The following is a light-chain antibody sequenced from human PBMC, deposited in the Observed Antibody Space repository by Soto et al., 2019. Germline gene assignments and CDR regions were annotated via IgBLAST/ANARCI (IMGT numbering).Light chain of an antibody. CDR1: QSVGSN. CDR3: QQYNNWPTWT. J-gene: IGKJ1*01. Sequence: EIVMTQSPATLSVSPGERVTLSFRARQSVGSNLAWYQQKPGQAPRLLIYGASTRATGIPARFSGSGSETEFTLTISSLQAEDSAVYFCQQYNNWPTWTFGQGTKVDI. CDR2: GAS. V-gene: IGKV3-15*01.